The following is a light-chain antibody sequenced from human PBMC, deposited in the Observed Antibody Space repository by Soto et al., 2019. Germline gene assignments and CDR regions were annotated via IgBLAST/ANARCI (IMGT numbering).Light chain of an antibody. V-gene: IGKV3-15*01. Sequence: EIVMTQSPDTLSVSPGERATLSCRASQNVSRNVAWYQQRPGQAPRLLIHGTSTRAADIPARFSGSVSGTAFTLTINSLQPEDFVIYSCQQDNKWPPMSTFCQGTKLEMK. CDR3: QQDNKWPPMST. CDR1: QNVSRN. CDR2: GTS. J-gene: IGKJ2*01.